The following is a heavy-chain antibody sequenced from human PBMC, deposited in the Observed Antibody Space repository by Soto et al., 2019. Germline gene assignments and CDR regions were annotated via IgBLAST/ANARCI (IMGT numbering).Heavy chain of an antibody. Sequence: QLQLQELGPGLVKPSETLSLTCSVSGGSISSSTYYWDWIRQPPGKGLEWIGSIYYSGSTYYNPSLKSRVTISVDTSKNQFSLKLSSVTAADTAVYYCASLRNELGVAAGPLDYWGQGTLVTVSS. V-gene: IGHV4-39*01. D-gene: IGHD6-19*01. J-gene: IGHJ4*02. CDR3: ASLRNELGVAAGPLDY. CDR2: IYYSGST. CDR1: GGSISSSTYY.